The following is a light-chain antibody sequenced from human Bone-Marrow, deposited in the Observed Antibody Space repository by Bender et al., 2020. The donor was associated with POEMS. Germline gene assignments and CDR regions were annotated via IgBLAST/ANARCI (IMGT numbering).Light chain of an antibody. CDR1: SSDVGAYNY. Sequence: QSALTQPPSASGSPGQSVTISCTGTSSDVGAYNYVSWYQQHPGKAPKLMIYEVSKRPSGVPDRFSGSKSGNTASLTVSGRQADDEAHYYCSSYAGTNNKLFGGGTKLTVL. CDR3: SSYAGTNNKL. J-gene: IGLJ3*02. V-gene: IGLV2-8*01. CDR2: EVS.